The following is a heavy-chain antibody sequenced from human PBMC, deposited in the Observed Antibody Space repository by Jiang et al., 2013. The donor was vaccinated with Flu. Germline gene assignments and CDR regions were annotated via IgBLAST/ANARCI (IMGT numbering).Heavy chain of an antibody. Sequence: VQLLESGGGLVQPGGSLRLSCAASGFTVSSIYMNWVRQAPGKGLEWVSVIYRSGSTNYTDSVKGRFTISRDNSENTLFLQMNSLRPDDTAVYYCARGGLVVVTGVAYGYFGSLGPWHPGHCLL. CDR2: IYRSGST. J-gene: IGHJ2*01. V-gene: IGHV3-66*02. D-gene: IGHD2-21*02. CDR3: ARGGLVVVTGVAYGYFGS. CDR1: GFTVSSIY.